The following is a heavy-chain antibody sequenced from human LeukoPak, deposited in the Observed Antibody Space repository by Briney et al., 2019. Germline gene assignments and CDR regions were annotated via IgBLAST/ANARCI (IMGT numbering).Heavy chain of an antibody. CDR2: ISWNSGSI. Sequence: GGSLRLSCAASGFTFDDYAMHWVRQAPGKGLEWVSGISWNSGSIGYADSVKGRFTISRDNAKNSLYLQMNSLRAEDTALYYCAKDIGYSGYDFGGFDYWGQGTLVTVSS. CDR3: AKDIGYSGYDFGGFDY. CDR1: GFTFDDYA. V-gene: IGHV3-9*01. D-gene: IGHD5-12*01. J-gene: IGHJ4*02.